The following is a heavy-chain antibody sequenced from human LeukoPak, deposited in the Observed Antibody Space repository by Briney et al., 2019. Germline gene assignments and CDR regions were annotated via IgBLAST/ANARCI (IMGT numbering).Heavy chain of an antibody. CDR1: GFTFSSYS. J-gene: IGHJ6*03. CDR3: AREEVYYCYYYMDV. Sequence: GGSLRLSCAASGFTFSSYSMNWVRQAPGKGLEWVSYISSSSSTIYYADSVKGRFTISRDNAKNSLYLQMNSLRAEDTAVYYCAREEVYYCYYYMDVWGKGTTVTVSS. CDR2: ISSSSSTI. V-gene: IGHV3-48*04.